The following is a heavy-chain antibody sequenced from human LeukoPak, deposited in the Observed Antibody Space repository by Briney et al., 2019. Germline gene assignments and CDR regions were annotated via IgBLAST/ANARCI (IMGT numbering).Heavy chain of an antibody. J-gene: IGHJ4*02. Sequence: ASVKVSCKASGYTFTSYAMNWVRQAPGQGLEWMGWINPNSGGTNYAQKFQGRVTMTRDTSISTAYMELSRLRSDDTAVYYCASDYEYSSSFDYWGQGTLVTVSS. CDR2: INPNSGGT. D-gene: IGHD6-6*01. CDR3: ASDYEYSSSFDY. V-gene: IGHV1-2*02. CDR1: GYTFTSYA.